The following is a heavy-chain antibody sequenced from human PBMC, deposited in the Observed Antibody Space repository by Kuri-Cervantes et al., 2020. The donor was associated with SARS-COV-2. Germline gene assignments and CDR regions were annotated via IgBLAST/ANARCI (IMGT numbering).Heavy chain of an antibody. V-gene: IGHV4-30-4*08. D-gene: IGHD6-13*01. CDR1: GGSISSVDHY. CDR2: IYYSGTT. Sequence: SETLSLTCTVSGGSISSVDHYWSWIRQPPGKGLEWIGYIYYSGTTYYNPSLKSRLSISLDTSKNQFSLKLSSVTAADTAVYYCARLEIPLVAAAYAYWGQGTLVTVSS. CDR3: ARLEIPLVAAAYAY. J-gene: IGHJ4*02.